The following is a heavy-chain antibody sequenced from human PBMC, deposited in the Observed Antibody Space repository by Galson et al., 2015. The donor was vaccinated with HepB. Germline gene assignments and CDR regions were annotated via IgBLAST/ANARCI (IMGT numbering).Heavy chain of an antibody. V-gene: IGHV3-30*18. CDR3: AKGAGIDSGYETRSYYYGMDV. D-gene: IGHD5-12*01. CDR2: ISNDGSNK. Sequence: SLRLSCAASGFTFSSYGMHWVRQAPGKGLEWVAVISNDGSNKYYADSVKCRFTISRDNSKNTLYLQMYSLRAEDTAVYYCAKGAGIDSGYETRSYYYGMDVWGQGTTVTVSS. CDR1: GFTFSSYG. J-gene: IGHJ6*02.